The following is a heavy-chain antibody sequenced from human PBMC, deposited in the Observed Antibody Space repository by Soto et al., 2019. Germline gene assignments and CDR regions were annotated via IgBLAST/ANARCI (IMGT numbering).Heavy chain of an antibody. CDR1: GFSISSYY. Sequence: SETLSLTCTVSGFSISSYYWSWIRQPPGKGLEWIGYIYYSGSTNYNPSLKSRVTISVDTSKNQFSLKLSSVTAADTAVYYCARSTYYDFWSGYYTGNYYYYYYMDVWGKGTTVTVSS. CDR3: ARSTYYDFWSGYYTGNYYYYYYMDV. J-gene: IGHJ6*03. V-gene: IGHV4-59*01. CDR2: IYYSGST. D-gene: IGHD3-3*01.